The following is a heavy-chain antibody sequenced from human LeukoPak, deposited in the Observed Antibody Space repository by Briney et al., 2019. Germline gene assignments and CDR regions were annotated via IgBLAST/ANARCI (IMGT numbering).Heavy chain of an antibody. CDR3: ARDPVIVGAYFDY. J-gene: IGHJ4*02. CDR1: GFTFSIYE. D-gene: IGHD1-26*01. V-gene: IGHV3-48*03. CDR2: ISSSGSTI. Sequence: GGSLRLSYAFSGFTFSIYEMNWVPQAPGKGLEGVSYISSSGSTIYYADAVKGRFTISRGNAKNSLYLQMNSLRAEDTAVYYCARDPVIVGAYFDYWGQGTLVTVSS.